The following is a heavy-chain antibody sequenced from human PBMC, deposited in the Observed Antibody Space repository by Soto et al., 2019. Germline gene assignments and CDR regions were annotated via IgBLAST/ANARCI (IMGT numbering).Heavy chain of an antibody. CDR3: ATNSYGHNEYFDY. CDR1: GASISSGGYY. V-gene: IGHV4-31*03. CDR2: IYYSGST. Sequence: SETLSLTCTVSGASISSGGYYWSWIRQHPGKGLEWIGYIYYSGSTYYNPSLKSRVTISVDTSKNQFSLKLSSVTAADTAVYYCATNSYGHNEYFDYWGQGTLVTVSS. J-gene: IGHJ4*02. D-gene: IGHD5-18*01.